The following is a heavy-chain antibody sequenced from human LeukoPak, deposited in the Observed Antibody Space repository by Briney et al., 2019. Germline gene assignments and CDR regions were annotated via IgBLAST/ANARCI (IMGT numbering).Heavy chain of an antibody. V-gene: IGHV4-39*07. CDR3: ARVFWSVEQIDYYYYYMDV. CDR1: GGSISSSSYY. Sequence: PSETLSLTCTVSGGSISSSSYYWGWIRQPPGKGLEWIGSIYYSGSTYYNPSLKSRVTISVDTSKNQFSLKLSSVTAADTAVYYCARVFWSVEQIDYYYYYMDVWGKGTTVTVSS. CDR2: IYYSGST. J-gene: IGHJ6*03. D-gene: IGHD3-3*01.